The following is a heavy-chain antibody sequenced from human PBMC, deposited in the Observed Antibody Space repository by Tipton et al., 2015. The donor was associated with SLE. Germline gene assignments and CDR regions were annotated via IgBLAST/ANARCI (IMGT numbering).Heavy chain of an antibody. D-gene: IGHD3-3*01. Sequence: VQLVQSGAEVKKPGASVKVSCKASGYTFTSYGISWVRQAPGQGLAWMGWFSAYNGNTNYAQKLQGRVTMTTDTSTSTAYMELRRLRSDDAAVYYRASDDWSEGVSAFDIGGQGTMVTVSS. CDR1: GYTFTSYG. CDR3: ASDDWSEGVSAFDI. CDR2: FSAYNGNT. J-gene: IGHJ3*02. V-gene: IGHV1-18*01.